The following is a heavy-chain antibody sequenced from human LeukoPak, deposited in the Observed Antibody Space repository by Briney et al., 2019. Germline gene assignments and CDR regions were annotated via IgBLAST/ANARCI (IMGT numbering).Heavy chain of an antibody. CDR3: ARARYYFDY. CDR2: ISSSGSTT. CDR1: GFTFSSYE. Sequence: GGSLRLSCAASGFTFSSYEVNWVRQAPGKGLEWVSYISSSGSTTYYTDSVKGRFTLSRDNAKNSLYLQMNSLRDEDTAVYYCARARYYFDYWGQGTLVTVSS. J-gene: IGHJ4*02. V-gene: IGHV3-48*03.